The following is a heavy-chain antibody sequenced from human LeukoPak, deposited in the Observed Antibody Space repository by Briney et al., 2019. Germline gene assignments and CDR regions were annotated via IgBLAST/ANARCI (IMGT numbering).Heavy chain of an antibody. D-gene: IGHD6-6*01. CDR1: GGTFSSYT. CDR2: IIPIFGTA. V-gene: IGHV1-69*05. CDR3: AKDSLEGYFDY. J-gene: IGHJ4*02. Sequence: SVKVSCKASGGTFSSYTIGWVRQAPGQGLEWMGGIIPIFGTADQAQKFQDRVTITTDESTSTAYMELSSLRSEDTAVYYCAKDSLEGYFDYWGQGTLVTVSS.